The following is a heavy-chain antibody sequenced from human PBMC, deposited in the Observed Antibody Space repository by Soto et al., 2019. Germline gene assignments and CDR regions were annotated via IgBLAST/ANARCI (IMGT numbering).Heavy chain of an antibody. CDR1: GFTFSSYG. J-gene: IGHJ4*02. CDR3: ARGYYDSSGYDYFAY. D-gene: IGHD3-22*01. CDR2: IWYDGSNK. V-gene: IGHV3-33*01. Sequence: QVQLVESGGGVVQPGRSLRLSCAASGFTFSSYGMHWVRQAPGKGLEGVAVIWYDGSNKYYADSVKGRFTISRDNSKNTLYLQMNSLRAEDTAVYYCARGYYDSSGYDYFAYWGQGTLVTVSS.